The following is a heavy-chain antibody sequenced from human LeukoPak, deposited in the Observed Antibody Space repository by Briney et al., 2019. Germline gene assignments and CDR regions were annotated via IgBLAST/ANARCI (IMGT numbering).Heavy chain of an antibody. V-gene: IGHV3-23*01. J-gene: IGHJ5*02. CDR1: GFTFSSYS. Sequence: GGSLRLSCAASGFTFSSYSMNWVRQAPGKGLEWVSAISGSGGSTYYADSVKGRFTISRDNSKNTLYLQMNSLRAEDTAVYYCAKLVPSDDFWSGYLGWFDPWGQGTLVTVSS. CDR2: ISGSGGST. CDR3: AKLVPSDDFWSGYLGWFDP. D-gene: IGHD3-3*01.